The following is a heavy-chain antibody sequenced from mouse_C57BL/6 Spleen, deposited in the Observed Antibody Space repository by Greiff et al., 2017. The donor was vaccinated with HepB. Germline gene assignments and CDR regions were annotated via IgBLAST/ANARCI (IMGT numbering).Heavy chain of an antibody. J-gene: IGHJ4*01. CDR1: GFTFTDYY. Sequence: EVKVVESGGGLVQPGGSLSLSCAASGFTFTDYYMSWVRQPPGKALEWLGFIRNKANGYTTEYSASVKGRFTISRDNSQSILYLQMNALRAEDSATYYCARDIGYYSIAMDYWGQGTSVTVSS. CDR2: IRNKANGYTT. CDR3: ARDIGYYSIAMDY. V-gene: IGHV7-3*01. D-gene: IGHD2-5*01.